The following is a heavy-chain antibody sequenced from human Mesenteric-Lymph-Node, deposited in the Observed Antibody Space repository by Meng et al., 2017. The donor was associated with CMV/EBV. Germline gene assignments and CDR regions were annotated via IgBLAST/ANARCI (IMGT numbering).Heavy chain of an antibody. CDR2: INSDGSST. CDR3: ARDTVVVNPYHFGMDV. J-gene: IGHJ6*01. V-gene: IGHV3-74*01. Sequence: GGSLRLSCAASGFPFNIHWMHWVRQAPGKGLVWVPRINSDGSSTNYADSVKGRITISRDNAKNTLYLQMNSLRAEDTAVYYCARDTVVVNPYHFGMDVWGQGTTVTVSS. D-gene: IGHD2-21*01. CDR1: GFPFNIHW.